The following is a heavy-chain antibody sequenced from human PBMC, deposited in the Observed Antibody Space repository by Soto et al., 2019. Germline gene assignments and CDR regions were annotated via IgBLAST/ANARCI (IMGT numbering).Heavy chain of an antibody. CDR1: GVSGFTFSKYA. D-gene: IGHD4-17*01. J-gene: IGHJ6*02. Sequence: LRLSCAASGVSGFTFSKYAMSWVRQAPGKGLEWVSGISHSGGSKYYADSVKGRFTISRDISKNTLYLQMNSLRAEDTAVYFCAKDRSDYAPNYSGLDVWGQGTTVTVSS. V-gene: IGHV3-23*01. CDR2: ISHSGGSK. CDR3: AKDRSDYAPNYSGLDV.